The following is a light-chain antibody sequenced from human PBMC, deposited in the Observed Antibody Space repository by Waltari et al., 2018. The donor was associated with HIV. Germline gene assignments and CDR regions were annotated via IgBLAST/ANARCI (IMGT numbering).Light chain of an antibody. CDR3: LLSFNGVVV. CDR2: DTS. V-gene: IGLV7-46*01. Sequence: QAVVTQDPSPTVSPGGTVTLPCPSIPGAVPSTPFPYWFQRRPGQTPKTLLYDTSNRHSWTPARFSGSLLGGKAALTLTGAQFEDEADYFCLLSFNGVVVFGGGTSLTVL. J-gene: IGLJ2*01. CDR1: PGAVPSTPF.